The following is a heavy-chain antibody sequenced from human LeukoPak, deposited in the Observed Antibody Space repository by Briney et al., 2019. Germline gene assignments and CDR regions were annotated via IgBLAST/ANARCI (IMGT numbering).Heavy chain of an antibody. CDR3: ARHEGAAAGTFYYYYYMDV. CDR2: IYYSGST. CDR1: GGSISSSSYY. D-gene: IGHD6-13*01. J-gene: IGHJ6*03. Sequence: SETLSLTCTVSGGSISSSSYYWGRIRQPPGKGLEWIGSIYYSGSTYYNPSLKSRVTISVDTSKNQFSLKLSSVTAADTAVYYCARHEGAAAGTFYYYYYMDVWGKGTTVTVSS. V-gene: IGHV4-39*01.